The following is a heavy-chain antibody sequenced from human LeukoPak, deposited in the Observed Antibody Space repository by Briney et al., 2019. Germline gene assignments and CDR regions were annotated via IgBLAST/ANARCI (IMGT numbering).Heavy chain of an antibody. Sequence: PGRSLRLSCAASGFTFSSYGMHWVRQAPGKGLEWVAVIWYDGSNKYYADSVEGRFTISRDNSKNTLYLQMNSLRAEDTAVYYCVRPYSSSWYGAFDIWGQGTMVTVSS. CDR3: VRPYSSSWYGAFDI. D-gene: IGHD6-13*01. CDR2: IWYDGSNK. CDR1: GFTFSSYG. J-gene: IGHJ3*02. V-gene: IGHV3-33*01.